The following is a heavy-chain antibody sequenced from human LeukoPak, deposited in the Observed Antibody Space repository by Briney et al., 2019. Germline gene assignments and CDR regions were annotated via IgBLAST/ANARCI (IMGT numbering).Heavy chain of an antibody. CDR2: ISWNSGSI. CDR3: AKSGIAAAIDY. Sequence: GGSLRLSCAASGFTFDDYAMHWVRQAPGKGLEWVSGISWNSGSIGYADSVKGRFTISGDNAKNSLYLQMNSLRAEDTALYYCAKSGIAAAIDYWGQGTLVTVSS. V-gene: IGHV3-9*01. D-gene: IGHD6-13*01. CDR1: GFTFDDYA. J-gene: IGHJ4*02.